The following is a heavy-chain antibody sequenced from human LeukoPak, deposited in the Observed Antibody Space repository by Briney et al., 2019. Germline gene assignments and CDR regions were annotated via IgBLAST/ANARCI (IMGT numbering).Heavy chain of an antibody. Sequence: SVKVSCKASGCTFSSYAISWVRQAPGQGLEWMGGIIPIFGTANYAQKFQGRVTITADESTSTAYMELSSLRSEDTAVYYCARSSQVVVAAPFDYWGQGTLVTVSS. CDR2: IIPIFGTA. J-gene: IGHJ4*02. D-gene: IGHD2-15*01. CDR3: ARSSQVVVAAPFDY. V-gene: IGHV1-69*13. CDR1: GCTFSSYA.